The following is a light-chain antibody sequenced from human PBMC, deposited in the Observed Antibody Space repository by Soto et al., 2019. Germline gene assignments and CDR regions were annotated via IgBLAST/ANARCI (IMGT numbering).Light chain of an antibody. CDR2: DAS. Sequence: EIVLTQSPATLSLSPGERATLTCRASQSVNNYLVWYQQKPGQAPRALIYDASNRATGIPARFSGSGSGTDFTLTISGLEPEDLAVYYCQQRINAPWAFGQGTKVEIK. CDR1: QSVNNY. CDR3: QQRINAPWA. J-gene: IGKJ1*01. V-gene: IGKV3-11*01.